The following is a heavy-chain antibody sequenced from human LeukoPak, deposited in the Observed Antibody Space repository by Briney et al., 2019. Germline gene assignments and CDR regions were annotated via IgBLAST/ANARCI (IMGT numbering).Heavy chain of an antibody. V-gene: IGHV3-23*01. CDR3: AKGRDSAYYYDSSGYYPYFDY. J-gene: IGHJ4*02. CDR2: ISGSGGST. Sequence: GGSLRLSCAASGFTFSSYALSWVRQAPGKGLEWVSAISGSGGSTYYADSVKGRFTISRDNSKNTLYLQMNSLRAEDTAVYYCAKGRDSAYYYDSSGYYPYFDYWGQGILVTVSS. D-gene: IGHD3-22*01. CDR1: GFTFSSYA.